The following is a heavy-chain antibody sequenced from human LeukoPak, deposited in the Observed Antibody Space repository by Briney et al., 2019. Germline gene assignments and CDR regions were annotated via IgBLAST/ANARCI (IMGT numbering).Heavy chain of an antibody. D-gene: IGHD3-22*01. V-gene: IGHV3-23*01. Sequence: QPGGSLRLSCAASGFTFSSYAMSWVRQAPGKGLEWVSAISGSGGSTYYADSVKGRFTISRDNSKNTLYLQMNSLRAEDTAVYYCAKDFHYYDSSGYHFDYWGQGTLVTVSS. J-gene: IGHJ4*02. CDR2: ISGSGGST. CDR1: GFTFSSYA. CDR3: AKDFHYYDSSGYHFDY.